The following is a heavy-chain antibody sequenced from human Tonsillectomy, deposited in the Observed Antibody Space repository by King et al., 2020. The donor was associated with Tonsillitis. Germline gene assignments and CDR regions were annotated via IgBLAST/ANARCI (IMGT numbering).Heavy chain of an antibody. CDR2: IKSKTDGGTT. D-gene: IGHD6-19*01. V-gene: IGHV3-15*01. CDR3: TTACYIEVAGILGNYDSIDV. J-gene: IGHJ6*02. Sequence: DPGKGLKGVGRIKSKTDGGTTDYAASVKGRFTISRDDSKNTLYLQLNSLKTEDTAVYYCTTACYIEVAGILGNYDSIDVWGQGTTVTV.